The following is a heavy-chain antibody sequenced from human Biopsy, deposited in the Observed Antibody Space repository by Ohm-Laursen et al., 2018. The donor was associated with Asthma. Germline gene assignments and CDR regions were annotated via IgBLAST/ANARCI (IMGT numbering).Heavy chain of an antibody. CDR2: IHHSGTS. CDR3: ARIPRRSGSYFVDY. J-gene: IGHJ4*02. Sequence: PSLTCTVSGDSITSGGCCWNWIRQHPGKGLEWIGYIHHSGTSYFNPSLKSRVSLSRDTSKNQFSLRLSSVTAADTAMYYCARIPRRSGSYFVDYWGQGTLVTVSS. D-gene: IGHD3-22*01. CDR1: GDSITSGGCC. V-gene: IGHV4-31*03.